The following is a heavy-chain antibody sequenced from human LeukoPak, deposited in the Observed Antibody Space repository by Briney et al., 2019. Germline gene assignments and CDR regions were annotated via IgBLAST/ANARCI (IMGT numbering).Heavy chain of an antibody. V-gene: IGHV1-2*02. D-gene: IGHD3-22*01. Sequence: SVKVSCKASGYTFPGYYMHWVRQAPGQGLEWMGWINPNSGGTNYAQKFQGRVTMTRATSISTAYMELSRLRSDDTAVYYWARDLGHVYYYDSSGYVRGAFDIWGQGTMVTVSS. CDR3: ARDLGHVYYYDSSGYVRGAFDI. J-gene: IGHJ3*02. CDR2: INPNSGGT. CDR1: GYTFPGYY.